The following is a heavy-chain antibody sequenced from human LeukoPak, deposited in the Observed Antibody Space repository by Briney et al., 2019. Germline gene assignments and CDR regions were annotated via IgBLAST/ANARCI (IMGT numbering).Heavy chain of an antibody. CDR1: GFTFSSYA. Sequence: GGSLRLSCAASGFTFSSYAMSRVRQAPGKGLEWVSAISGSGGSTYYADSVKGRFTISRDNSKNTLYLQMNSLRAEDTAVYYCAKEDQLLTLYYYYYMDVWGKGTTVTVSS. V-gene: IGHV3-23*01. CDR2: ISGSGGST. J-gene: IGHJ6*03. D-gene: IGHD2-2*01. CDR3: AKEDQLLTLYYYYYMDV.